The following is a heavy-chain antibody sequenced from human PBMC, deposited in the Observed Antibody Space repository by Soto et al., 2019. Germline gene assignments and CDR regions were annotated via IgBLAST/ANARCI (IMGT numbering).Heavy chain of an antibody. D-gene: IGHD6-19*01. V-gene: IGHV1-18*01. Sequence: ASVKVSCKAAGYTFTTYGISWVRQAPGQGLEWMGWISAYNGNTNYAQKFQDRVTMTTDTSTSTAYMELRSLRSDDTAVYYCARLYSSGPTPDEPNWFDPWGQGTLVTVSS. CDR1: GYTFTTYG. CDR2: ISAYNGNT. CDR3: ARLYSSGPTPDEPNWFDP. J-gene: IGHJ5*02.